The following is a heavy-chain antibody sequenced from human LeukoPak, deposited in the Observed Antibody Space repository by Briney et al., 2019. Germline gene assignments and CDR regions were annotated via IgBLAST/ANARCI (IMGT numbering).Heavy chain of an antibody. V-gene: IGHV4-30-2*01. Sequence: PSETLSLTCDVSGGSIDSGGYSWSWIRQPPGKGLEWIGYIYHTGSPYYNPSLKSRVTILADRVQNQFSLELTSVTDADTAVYYRARVAPVYGGLEDYGMDVWGQRTPVSASS. J-gene: IGHJ6*02. CDR2: IYHTGSP. CDR3: ARVAPVYGGLEDYGMDV. D-gene: IGHD4-23*01. CDR1: GGSIDSGGYS.